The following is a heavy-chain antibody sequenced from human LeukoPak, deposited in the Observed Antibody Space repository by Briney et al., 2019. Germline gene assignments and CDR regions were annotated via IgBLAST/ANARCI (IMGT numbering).Heavy chain of an antibody. V-gene: IGHV3-48*01. CDR3: ARDGGHYDIFTCYRYYFDY. J-gene: IGHJ4*02. CDR1: GFTFSSYS. CDR2: ISSSSSTI. Sequence: GGSLRLSCAASGFTFSSYSMNWVRQAPGKGLEWVSYISSSSSTIYYADSVKGRFTISRDNAKNSLYLQMNSLRAEDTAVYYCARDGGHYDIFTCYRYYFDYWGQGTLVTVSS. D-gene: IGHD3-9*01.